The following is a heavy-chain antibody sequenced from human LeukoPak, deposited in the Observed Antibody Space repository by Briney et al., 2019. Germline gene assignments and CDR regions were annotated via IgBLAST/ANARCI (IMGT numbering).Heavy chain of an antibody. CDR3: ARIGSSGRHGDY. V-gene: IGHV1-69*13. CDR2: IIPIFGTA. D-gene: IGHD6-19*01. J-gene: IGHJ4*02. Sequence: ASVTVSCKASGGTFSSYAISWVRQAPGQGLEWMGGIIPIFGTANYAQKFQGRVTITADESTSTAYMELSSLRSEDTAVYYCARIGSSGRHGDYWGQGTLVTVSS. CDR1: GGTFSSYA.